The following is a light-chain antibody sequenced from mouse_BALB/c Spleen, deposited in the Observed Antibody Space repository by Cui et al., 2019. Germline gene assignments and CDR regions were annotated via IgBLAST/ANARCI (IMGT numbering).Light chain of an antibody. V-gene: IGKV6-23*01. CDR1: QDVGTA. Sequence: DLVLTQSHKFMSTSVGDRVSITCKASQDVGTAVAWYQQKPGQSPKLLIDWASTRHTGVPDRFTGSGSGTDFTLTISNVQSEDLADYFCQQYSSYPLTFGAGTKLELK. J-gene: IGKJ5*01. CDR3: QQYSSYPLT. CDR2: WAS.